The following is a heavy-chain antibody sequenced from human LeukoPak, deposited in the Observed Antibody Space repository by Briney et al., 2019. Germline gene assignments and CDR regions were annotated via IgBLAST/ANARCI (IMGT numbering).Heavy chain of an antibody. CDR3: ARRRGYSSSSLSPFDY. Sequence: PGRSLRLSCAASGFTFSSYGMHWVRQAPGKGLEWVAVIWYDGSNKYYADSVKGRFTISRDNSKNTLYLQMNSLRAEDTAVYYCARRRGYSSSSLSPFDYWGQGTLVTVSS. CDR1: GFTFSSYG. J-gene: IGHJ4*02. V-gene: IGHV3-33*01. CDR2: IWYDGSNK. D-gene: IGHD6-6*01.